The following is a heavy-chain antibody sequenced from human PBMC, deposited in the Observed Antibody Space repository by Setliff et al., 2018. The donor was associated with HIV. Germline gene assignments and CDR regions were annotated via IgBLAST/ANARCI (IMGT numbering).Heavy chain of an antibody. D-gene: IGHD2-21*01. Sequence: ASVKVSCKASGYTFTSYYIHWVRQAPGQGLEWMGIINPSGGSTSYAQKFQGRVTMTRDTSTSTVYMELSSLRSEDTAVYYCARYCGGDCYPSAYYMDVWGKGTTVTV. CDR1: GYTFTSYY. V-gene: IGHV1-46*01. J-gene: IGHJ6*03. CDR2: INPSGGST. CDR3: ARYCGGDCYPSAYYMDV.